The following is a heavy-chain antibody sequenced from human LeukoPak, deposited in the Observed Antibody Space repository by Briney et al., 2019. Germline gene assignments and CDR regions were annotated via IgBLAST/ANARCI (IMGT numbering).Heavy chain of an antibody. J-gene: IGHJ5*02. CDR2: ISASGGST. D-gene: IGHD6-6*01. CDR3: AKDPTPRFSSSSWGSNWFDP. CDR1: GFTFSSSA. Sequence: GGSLRLSCAASGFTFSSSAMSWVRQVPGKGLEWVSGISASGGSTHYADSVRGRFTISRDNSKNTLYLQMNSLRAEDTAVYYCAKDPTPRFSSSSWGSNWFDPWGQGTLVTVSS. V-gene: IGHV3-23*01.